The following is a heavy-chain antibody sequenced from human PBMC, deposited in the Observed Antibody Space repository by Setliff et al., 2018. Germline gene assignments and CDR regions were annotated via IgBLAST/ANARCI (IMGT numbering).Heavy chain of an antibody. Sequence: SETLSLTCSVSGDFMGSHLYFWSWIRQPAGKGLEWIGDIYIRGIINYNPSLKSRTTISIDTSKTQFSLILSSVTAADTAVYYCVLRLGELSFEEAFDIWGQGTMVTVSS. V-gene: IGHV4-61*09. D-gene: IGHD3-16*02. CDR3: VLRLGELSFEEAFDI. CDR1: GDFMGSHLYF. J-gene: IGHJ3*02. CDR2: IYIRGII.